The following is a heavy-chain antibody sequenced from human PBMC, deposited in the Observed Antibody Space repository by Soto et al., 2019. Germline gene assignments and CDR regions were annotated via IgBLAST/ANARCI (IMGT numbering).Heavy chain of an antibody. V-gene: IGHV4-34*01. J-gene: IGHJ6*02. CDR1: GGSFSVDY. Sequence: SETLSLTCAFCGGSFSVDYWSWIRQPPGKGLEWIGEINHSGSTNYNPSLKSRVTISVDTSKNQFSLKLSSVTAAETAVYYCARGSAGYDISTGYSHGWSYGMDVCGQGTTLTVSS. D-gene: IGHD3-9*01. CDR2: INHSGST. CDR3: ARGSAGYDISTGYSHGWSYGMDV.